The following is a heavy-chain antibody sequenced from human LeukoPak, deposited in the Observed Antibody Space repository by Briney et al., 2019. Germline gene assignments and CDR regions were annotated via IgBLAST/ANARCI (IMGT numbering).Heavy chain of an antibody. D-gene: IGHD6-19*01. CDR1: GGSFSGYY. J-gene: IGHJ5*02. CDR3: ARRYSSGWSRRHNWFDP. CDR2: INHSGST. V-gene: IGHV4-34*01. Sequence: ASETLSLTCAVCGGSFSGYYWSWIRQPPGKGLEWIGEINHSGSTNYNPSLKSRVTISVDTSKNQFSLKLSSVTAADTAVYYCARRYSSGWSRRHNWFDPWGQGTLVTVSS.